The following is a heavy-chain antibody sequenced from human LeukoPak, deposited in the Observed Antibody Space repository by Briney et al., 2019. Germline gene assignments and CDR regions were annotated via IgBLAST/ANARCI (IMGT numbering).Heavy chain of an antibody. V-gene: IGHV3-48*03. CDR3: ARAVDWLLLS. D-gene: IGHD3-9*01. CDR2: ISSSGSTI. J-gene: IGHJ4*02. Sequence: GGSLRLSCAASGFTFSSYEMNWVRQAPGKGLEWVSYISSSGSTIYYADSVKGRFTISRDNAKNSLYLQMNSLRAEDTAVYYCARAVDWLLLSWGQGTLVTVSS. CDR1: GFTFSSYE.